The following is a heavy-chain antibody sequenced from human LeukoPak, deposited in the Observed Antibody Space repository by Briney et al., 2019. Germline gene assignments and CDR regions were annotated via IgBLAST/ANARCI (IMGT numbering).Heavy chain of an antibody. CDR3: ARELGFGEYLVDWFDP. CDR1: GGSISSYY. D-gene: IGHD3-10*01. Sequence: SETLSLTCTVSGGSISSYYWSWIRQPAGKGLEWIGRIYTSGSTNYNPSLKSRVTMSVDTSKNQFSLKLSSVTAADTAVYYCARELGFGEYLVDWFDPWGQGTLVTVSS. CDR2: IYTSGST. J-gene: IGHJ5*02. V-gene: IGHV4-4*07.